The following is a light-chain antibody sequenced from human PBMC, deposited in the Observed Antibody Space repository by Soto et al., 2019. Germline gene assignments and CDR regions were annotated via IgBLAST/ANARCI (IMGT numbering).Light chain of an antibody. CDR2: NNN. J-gene: IGLJ2*01. V-gene: IGLV1-44*01. CDR1: NSNIGTNT. CDR3: AAWDDSLRGRL. Sequence: QSVLTQPPSTSGAPGQMVTISCSGDNSNIGTNTVSWYRQVPGAAPQLLIYNNNQRPSGISGRFSGSKSGTSASLAISGLQSDDEADYYCAAWDDSLRGRLFGGGTKLTVL.